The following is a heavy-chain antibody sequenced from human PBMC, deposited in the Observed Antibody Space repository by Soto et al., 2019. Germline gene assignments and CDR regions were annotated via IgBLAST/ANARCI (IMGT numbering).Heavy chain of an antibody. J-gene: IGHJ4*02. CDR2: FDPEDGET. CDR1: GYTLTELS. Sequence: ASVKVSCKVSGYTLTELSMHWVRQAPGKGLEWMGGFDPEDGETIYAQKFQGRVTMTEDTSTDTAYMELSSLRSEDTAVYYCAIDPWARYSSGWDTFDYWGQGTLVTVSS. CDR3: AIDPWARYSSGWDTFDY. V-gene: IGHV1-24*01. D-gene: IGHD6-19*01.